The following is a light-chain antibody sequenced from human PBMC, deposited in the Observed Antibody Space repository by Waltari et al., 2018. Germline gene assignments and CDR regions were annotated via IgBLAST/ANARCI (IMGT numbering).Light chain of an antibody. Sequence: QTVVTPEPSLTVSPGGAVTLTCASSAGAVTSGNYPNWIQQKPGQVPRSLIHSTTNRHSLTPARFSGSLLGGKAALTLSGVQPEDEAEYYCLLYDGSDQVFGGGTKLTVL. V-gene: IGLV7-43*01. CDR2: STT. CDR1: AGAVTSGNY. CDR3: LLYDGSDQV. J-gene: IGLJ3*02.